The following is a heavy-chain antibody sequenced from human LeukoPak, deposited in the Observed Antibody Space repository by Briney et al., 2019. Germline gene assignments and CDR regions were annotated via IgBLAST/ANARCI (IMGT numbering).Heavy chain of an antibody. CDR3: AQGTHSYDSSGYLTSFDP. J-gene: IGHJ5*02. CDR1: GFTFDDYA. Sequence: PGRSLRLSCAASGFTFDDYAMHWVRQAPGKGLEWVSGISWNSGYIGYADSVKGRFTISRDNAKNSLYLQMNSLRAEDTALYYCAQGTHSYDSSGYLTSFDPWGQGTLVTVSS. CDR2: ISWNSGYI. V-gene: IGHV3-9*01. D-gene: IGHD3-22*01.